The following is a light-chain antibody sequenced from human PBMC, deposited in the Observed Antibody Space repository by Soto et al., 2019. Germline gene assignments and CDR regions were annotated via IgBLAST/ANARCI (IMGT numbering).Light chain of an antibody. CDR3: QQYNDWPLT. CDR2: DAS. CDR1: QSVSSH. Sequence: EIVLTQSPATLSLSPGERATVSCRASQSVSSHLAWYQQKRGQAPRLLIYDASSRASGIPARFSGSGSGTDFTLTTSSLEPEDFALYYCQQYNDWPLTFGQGTKVDIK. J-gene: IGKJ1*01. V-gene: IGKV3-11*01.